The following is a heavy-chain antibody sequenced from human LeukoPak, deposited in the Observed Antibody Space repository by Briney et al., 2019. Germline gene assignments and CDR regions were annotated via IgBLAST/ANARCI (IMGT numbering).Heavy chain of an antibody. V-gene: IGHV3-48*01. D-gene: IGHD1-20*01. CDR2: ISSSGSTI. CDR3: ARVNRDNWNDAGFDY. Sequence: GGSLRLSCAASGFTFSSYGMHWVRQAPGKGLEWVSYISSSGSTIYYADSVKGRFTISRDNAKNSLYLQMNSLRAEDTAVYYCARVNRDNWNDAGFDYWGQGTLVTVSS. CDR1: GFTFSSYG. J-gene: IGHJ4*02.